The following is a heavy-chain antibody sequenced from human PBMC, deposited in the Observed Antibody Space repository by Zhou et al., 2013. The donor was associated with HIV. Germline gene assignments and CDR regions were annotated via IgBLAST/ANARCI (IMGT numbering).Heavy chain of an antibody. CDR1: RATLNNYA. CDR2: INPILGVA. Sequence: QVQLVQSGAEVKKPGSSVKVSCKASRATLNNYAITWVRQAPGQGLEWLGRINPILGVANYAQRFQGRVTITTDESTSTAYMELSSLRSEDTAVYYCASLRDGYNSWGQGTLVTVSS. V-gene: IGHV1-69*04. CDR3: ASLRDGYNS. D-gene: IGHD5-12*01. J-gene: IGHJ4*02.